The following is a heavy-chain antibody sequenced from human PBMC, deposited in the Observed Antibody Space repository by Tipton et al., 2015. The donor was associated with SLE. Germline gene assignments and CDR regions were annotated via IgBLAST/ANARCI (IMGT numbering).Heavy chain of an antibody. Sequence: TLSLTCTVSGGSISSHYWSWIRQPPGKGLEWIGYIYYSGSTNYNPSLKSRVTISVDTSKNQFSLKLGSVTAADTAVYYCARDGVGLLGGGYYGMDVWGQGTTVTVSS. J-gene: IGHJ6*02. V-gene: IGHV4-59*11. CDR2: IYYSGST. CDR1: GGSISSHY. CDR3: ARDGVGLLGGGYYGMDV. D-gene: IGHD3-16*01.